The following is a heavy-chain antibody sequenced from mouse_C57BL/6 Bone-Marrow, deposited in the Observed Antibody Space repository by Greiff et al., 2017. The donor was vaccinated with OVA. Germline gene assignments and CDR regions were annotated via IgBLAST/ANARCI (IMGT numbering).Heavy chain of an antibody. J-gene: IGHJ1*03. CDR2: INPNNGGT. Sequence: EVQLQQSGPELVKPGASVKISCKASGYTFTDYYMNWVKQSHGKSLEWIGDINPNNGGTSYNQKFKGKATLTVDKSSSTAYMELRSLTSEDSAVYYCAREPTVVAHWYFDVWGTGTTVTVSS. CDR1: GYTFTDYY. D-gene: IGHD1-1*01. CDR3: AREPTVVAHWYFDV. V-gene: IGHV1-26*01.